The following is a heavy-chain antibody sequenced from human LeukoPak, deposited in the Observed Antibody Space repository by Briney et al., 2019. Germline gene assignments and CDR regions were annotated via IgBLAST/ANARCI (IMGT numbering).Heavy chain of an antibody. D-gene: IGHD7-27*01. Sequence: ASVKVSCKASGYTFTDDYIHWVRQAPGQGLEWMGWINVNSGGTNYAQKFYARVTITRDTSASTAYMELSSLRSEDMAVYYCARVSHRNTGDFDYWGQGTLVTVSS. V-gene: IGHV1-2*02. CDR3: ARVSHRNTGDFDY. CDR2: INVNSGGT. J-gene: IGHJ4*02. CDR1: GYTFTDDY.